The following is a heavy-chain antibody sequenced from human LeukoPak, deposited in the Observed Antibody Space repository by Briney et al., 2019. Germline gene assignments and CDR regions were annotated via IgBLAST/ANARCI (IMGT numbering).Heavy chain of an antibody. CDR1: GGSISSYY. Sequence: ETLSLTCTVSGGSISSYYWSWIRQPPGKGLEWIGYISYSGTTNYNPSLKSRGTISLDTSKNQFSLKLSSVTAADTAVYYCARDNIDSSTISYYFDYWGQGTLVTVSS. D-gene: IGHD2-2*01. V-gene: IGHV4-59*01. J-gene: IGHJ4*02. CDR3: ARDNIDSSTISYYFDY. CDR2: ISYSGTT.